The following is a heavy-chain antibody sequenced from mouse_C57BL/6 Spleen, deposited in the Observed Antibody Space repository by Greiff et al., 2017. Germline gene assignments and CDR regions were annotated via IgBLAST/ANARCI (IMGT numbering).Heavy chain of an antibody. Sequence: EVQLQESGPELVKPGASVKIPCKASGYTFTDYNMDWVKQSHGKSLEWIGDINPNNGGTIYNQKFKGKATLTVDKSSSTAYMELRSLTSEDTAVYYCARRYYYGSSYAFFAYWGQGTLVTVSA. CDR2: INPNNGGT. V-gene: IGHV1-18*01. CDR3: ARRYYYGSSYAFFAY. J-gene: IGHJ3*01. CDR1: GYTFTDYN. D-gene: IGHD1-1*01.